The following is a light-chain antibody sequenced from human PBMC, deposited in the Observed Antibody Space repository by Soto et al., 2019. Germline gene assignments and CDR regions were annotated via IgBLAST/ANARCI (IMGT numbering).Light chain of an antibody. CDR1: QSVSGNY. V-gene: IGKV3-20*01. J-gene: IGKJ2*01. CDR2: GSS. CDR3: QQYGSSPPYT. Sequence: EIVLTQSPGTLSLSPGERATLSCRASQSVSGNYLAWYQQKPGQSPRLLIYGSSDRATGIPDRFSGSGSGTDFSLTITSVEPEDFAVYYCQQYGSSPPYTFGQGTKLEIK.